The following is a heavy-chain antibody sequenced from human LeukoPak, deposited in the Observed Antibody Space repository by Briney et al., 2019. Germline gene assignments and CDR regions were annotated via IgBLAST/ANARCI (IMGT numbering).Heavy chain of an antibody. CDR3: ARDKLTGSYAPEY. CDR1: GFTFSSYW. CDR2: ISRDGSST. Sequence: GGSLRLSCAASGFTFSSYWMHRVRQAPGKVLVWASRISRDGSSTSCADSVKGRFTISRDNAKNTLYLQMNSLRAEDTAVYYCARDKLTGSYAPEYWGQGTLVTVSS. V-gene: IGHV3-74*01. D-gene: IGHD1-26*01. J-gene: IGHJ4*02.